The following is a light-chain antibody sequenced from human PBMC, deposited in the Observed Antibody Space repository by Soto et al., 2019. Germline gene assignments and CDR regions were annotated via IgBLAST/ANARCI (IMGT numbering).Light chain of an antibody. Sequence: EIVLTQSPATVSLSPGERATLSCRASQSAGTFLAWYQQKPGQAPRLLIYDASTRATGTPARFSGSGSGTDFTLTIGSLEPEDFAVFYCQQRSSWPPTFGGGTKVEIK. CDR3: QQRSSWPPT. CDR1: QSAGTF. CDR2: DAS. V-gene: IGKV3-11*01. J-gene: IGKJ4*01.